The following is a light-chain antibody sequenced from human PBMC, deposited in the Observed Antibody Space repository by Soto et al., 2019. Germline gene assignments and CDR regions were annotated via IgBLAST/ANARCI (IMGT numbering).Light chain of an antibody. CDR1: SSNIGAGYD. CDR3: QSYDSSLSGSGVV. J-gene: IGLJ2*01. CDR2: GNS. V-gene: IGLV1-40*01. Sequence: QSALTQPPSVYGAPGQRVTISCTGSSSNIGAGYDVHWYQQLPGTAPKLLIYGNSNRPSGVPDRFSGSKSGTSASLAITGLQAEDEADYYCQSYDSSLSGSGVVFGGGTKLTVL.